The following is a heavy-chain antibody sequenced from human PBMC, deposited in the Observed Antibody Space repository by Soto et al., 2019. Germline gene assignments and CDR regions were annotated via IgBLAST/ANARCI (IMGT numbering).Heavy chain of an antibody. CDR2: IRTNSRGATT. CDR1: GFTFSSYS. V-gene: IGHV3-49*04. J-gene: IGHJ4*02. CDR3: TRGVVIGY. Sequence: GGSLRLSCAASGFTFSSYSMNWVRRAPGKGLEWVGFIRTNSRGATTEYAASVRGRFTISRDDSKSVAYLQMNSLKIEDTAVYYCTRGVVIGYWGQGTLVTVSS.